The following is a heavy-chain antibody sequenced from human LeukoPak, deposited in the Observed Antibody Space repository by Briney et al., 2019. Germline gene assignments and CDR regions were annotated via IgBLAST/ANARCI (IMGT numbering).Heavy chain of an antibody. CDR3: ARDRLVTTPYYYYGMDV. D-gene: IGHD4-11*01. CDR1: GGSFSGYY. V-gene: IGHV4-30-4*08. CDR2: VYYSGST. J-gene: IGHJ6*02. Sequence: PSETLSLTCAVYGGSFSGYYWSWIRQPPGKGLEWIGYVYYSGSTYYNPSLKSRVTISVDTSKNQFSLKLSSVTAADTAVYYCARDRLVTTPYYYYGMDVWGQGTTVTVSS.